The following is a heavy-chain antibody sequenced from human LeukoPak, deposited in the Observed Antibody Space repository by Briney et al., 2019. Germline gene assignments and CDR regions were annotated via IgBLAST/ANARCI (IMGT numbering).Heavy chain of an antibody. D-gene: IGHD3-22*01. CDR2: ISSSSSYI. J-gene: IGHJ4*02. Sequence: GGSLRLSCAASGFTFSSYSMNWVRQAPGKGLEWVSSISSSSSYIYYADSVKGRFTISRDNAKNSLYLQMNSLRAEDTAVYYCARVGYYDSSGYYPFDYWGQGTLVTVSS. CDR1: GFTFSSYS. CDR3: ARVGYYDSSGYYPFDY. V-gene: IGHV3-21*01.